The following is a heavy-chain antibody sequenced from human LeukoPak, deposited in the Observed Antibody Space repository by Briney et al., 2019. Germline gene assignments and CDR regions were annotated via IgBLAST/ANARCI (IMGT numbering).Heavy chain of an antibody. V-gene: IGHV4-38-2*02. CDR2: IHHSGST. D-gene: IGHD3-22*01. Sequence: PSETLSLTCTVSGYSISSGYYWGWIRQPPGKGLEWIGSIHHSGSTYYNPSLKSRVTISVDTSKNQFSLKLSSVTAADTDVYYCARGPTQYYYDSGGYSFSYNWFDPWGQGTLVTVSS. CDR1: GYSISSGYY. J-gene: IGHJ5*02. CDR3: ARGPTQYYYDSGGYSFSYNWFDP.